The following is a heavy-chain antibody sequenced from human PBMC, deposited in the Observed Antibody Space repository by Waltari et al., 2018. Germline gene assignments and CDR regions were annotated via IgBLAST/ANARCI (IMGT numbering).Heavy chain of an antibody. J-gene: IGHJ4*02. CDR1: GFTFSSYS. V-gene: IGHV3-48*01. CDR2: ISSSSSTI. D-gene: IGHD1-26*01. CDR3: ARGGSYVPFNY. Sequence: EVQLVESGGGLVQPGGSLRLSCAASGFTFSSYSMSWVRQAPGKGLEWVSYISSSSSTIYYADSVKGRFTISRDNAKNSLYLQMNSLRAEDTAVYYCARGGSYVPFNYWGQGTLVTVSS.